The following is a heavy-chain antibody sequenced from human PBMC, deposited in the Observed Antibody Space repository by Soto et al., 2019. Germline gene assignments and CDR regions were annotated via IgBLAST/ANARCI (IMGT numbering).Heavy chain of an antibody. V-gene: IGHV1-18*01. CDR3: AREASYYDSSGITGLRTPFDY. CDR2: ISAYNGNT. Sequence: ASVKVSCKASGYTFTSYGISWVRQAPGQGLEWMGWISAYNGNTNYAQKLQGRVTMTTDTSTSTAYMELRSLRSDDTAVYYCAREASYYDSSGITGLRTPFDYWGQGTLVTVSS. CDR1: GYTFTSYG. J-gene: IGHJ4*02. D-gene: IGHD3-22*01.